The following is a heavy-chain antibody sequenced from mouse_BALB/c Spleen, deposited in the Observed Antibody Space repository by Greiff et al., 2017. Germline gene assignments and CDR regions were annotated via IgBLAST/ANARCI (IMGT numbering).Heavy chain of an antibody. Sequence: EVQLVESGGGLVQPGGSLKLSCAASGFTFSSYTMSWVRQTPEKRLEWVAYISNGGGSTYYPDTVKGRFTISRDNAKNTLYLQMSSLKSEDTAMYYCARHEGSHYYGYWFAYWGQGTLVTVSA. D-gene: IGHD1-2*01. CDR1: GFTFSSYT. J-gene: IGHJ3*01. V-gene: IGHV5-12-2*01. CDR2: ISNGGGST. CDR3: ARHEGSHYYGYWFAY.